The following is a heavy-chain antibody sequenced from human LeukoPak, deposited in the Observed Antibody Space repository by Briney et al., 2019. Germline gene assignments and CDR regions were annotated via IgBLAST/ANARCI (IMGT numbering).Heavy chain of an antibody. J-gene: IGHJ4*02. CDR1: GFTVSSIY. CDR2: IYSGGST. CDR3: ARERESSGWYPYYFDY. D-gene: IGHD6-19*01. Sequence: GGSLRLSCAASGFTVSSIYMSWVRQAPGKGLEWVSVIYSGGSTYYADSVKGRFTISRDNSKNTLYLQMNSLRAEDTAVYYCARERESSGWYPYYFDYWGQGTLVTVSS. V-gene: IGHV3-53*01.